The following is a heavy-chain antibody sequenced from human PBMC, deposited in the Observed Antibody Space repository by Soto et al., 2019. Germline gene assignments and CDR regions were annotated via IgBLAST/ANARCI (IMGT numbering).Heavy chain of an antibody. D-gene: IGHD4-4*01. J-gene: IGHJ4*02. CDR2: INHSGST. V-gene: IGHV4-34*01. CDR3: ARADYSNLEAGFDY. Sequence: LSLTCAVYGGPFSGYYWSWIRQPPGKGLEWIGEINHSGSTNYNPSLKSRVTISVDTSKNQFSLKLTSVTAADTAVYYCARADYSNLEAGFDYWGKGTPVTXS. CDR1: GGPFSGYY.